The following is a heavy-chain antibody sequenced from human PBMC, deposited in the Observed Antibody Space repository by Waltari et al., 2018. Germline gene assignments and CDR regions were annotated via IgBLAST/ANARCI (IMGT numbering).Heavy chain of an antibody. J-gene: IGHJ4*02. V-gene: IGHV3-74*01. CDR2: IKTDGSTT. CDR1: GFTFCRYW. D-gene: IGHD3-9*01. CDR3: ARDLDWVLFDY. Sequence: EVQLVESGGGLVQPGGSLRLSCVASGFTFCRYWMHWVRQVPGKGLVWVSRIKTDGSTTAYADAVKGRFTISRDNAKNTLYLQMHSLRAEDTAVYFCARDLDWVLFDYWGQGTLVTVAS.